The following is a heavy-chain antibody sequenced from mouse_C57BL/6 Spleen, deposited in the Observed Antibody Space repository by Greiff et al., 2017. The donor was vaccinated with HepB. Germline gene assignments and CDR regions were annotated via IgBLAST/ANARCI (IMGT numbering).Heavy chain of an antibody. J-gene: IGHJ4*01. Sequence: VQLQQPGAELVKPGASVKLSCKASGYTFTSYWMHWVKQRPGQGLEWIGMIHPNSGSTNYNEKFKSKATLTVDKSSSTAYMQLSSLTSEDSAVYYCVGDDYDDYAMDYWGQGTSVTVSS. CDR3: VGDDYDDYAMDY. CDR1: GYTFTSYW. V-gene: IGHV1-64*01. CDR2: IHPNSGST. D-gene: IGHD2-4*01.